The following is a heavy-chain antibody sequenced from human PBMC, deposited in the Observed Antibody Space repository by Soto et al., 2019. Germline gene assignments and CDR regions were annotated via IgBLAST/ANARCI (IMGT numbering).Heavy chain of an antibody. CDR1: GFTFSSYG. J-gene: IGHJ4*02. Sequence: EVHLLESGGGLVQPGGSLRLSCTASGFTFSSYGMSWVRQAPGKGLEWISTISGSGENTHYADSVKGRFTISRDNSRNTMYLQMTSLSAEDTAVYYCVNDCCGYTFFDYWGQGILVTVPS. D-gene: IGHD5-12*01. V-gene: IGHV3-23*01. CDR3: VNDCCGYTFFDY. CDR2: ISGSGENT.